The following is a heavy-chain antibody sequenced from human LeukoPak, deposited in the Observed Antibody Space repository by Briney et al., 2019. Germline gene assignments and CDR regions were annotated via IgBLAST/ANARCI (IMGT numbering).Heavy chain of an antibody. V-gene: IGHV3-20*04. CDR2: INWNGGST. Sequence: GGSLRLSCAASGFTFDDYGMSWVRQAPGKGLEWVSGINWNGGSTGYADSVKGRFTISRDNAKNSLYLQMNSLRAEDTALYYCARARSLLWFGELSNYYYYYMDVWGKGTTVTVSS. CDR3: ARARSLLWFGELSNYYYYYMDV. J-gene: IGHJ6*03. CDR1: GFTFDDYG. D-gene: IGHD3-10*01.